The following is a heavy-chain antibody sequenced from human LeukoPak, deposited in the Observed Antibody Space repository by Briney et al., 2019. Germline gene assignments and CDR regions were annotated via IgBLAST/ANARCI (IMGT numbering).Heavy chain of an antibody. Sequence: SETLSHPRGVWGYSLCLVLEWDRTRQPPGKGLEWIGSIYHTGTTYYNPSLKSRVTISVDTSKNQFSLKLTSVTAPDTAVYYCARGISAPSQTFHFDCWGQGTLATVSS. J-gene: IGHJ4*02. CDR3: ARGISAPSQTFHFDC. D-gene: IGHD6-13*01. V-gene: IGHV4-38-2*01. CDR2: IYHTGTT. CDR1: GYSLCLVLE.